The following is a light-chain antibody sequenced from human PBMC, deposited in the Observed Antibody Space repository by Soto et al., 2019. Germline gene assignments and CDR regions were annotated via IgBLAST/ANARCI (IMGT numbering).Light chain of an antibody. CDR1: QSVLYSSNNEKY. CDR3: XXXXXTPWT. J-gene: IGKJ1*01. Sequence: DIVMTQSPDSLAVSLGERAXXNXXXSQSVLYSSNNEKYLAWYQQKPGQSPKLLIYWASTRESGVPDRFSGSGSGTDFTLTISXXQXXXXXXXXXXXXXXTPWTFGQGTKVEIK. CDR2: WAS. V-gene: IGKV4-1*01.